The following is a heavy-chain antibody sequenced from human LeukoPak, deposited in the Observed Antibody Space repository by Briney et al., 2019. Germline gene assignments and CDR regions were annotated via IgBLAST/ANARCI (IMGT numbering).Heavy chain of an antibody. Sequence: GESLKISCKGSGYGFTSYWIGWVRQMPGKGLEWMGIIYPGDSDTRYSPSFQGQVTISADKSISTAYLQWSSLRASDTAMYYCARAHYDFWSGYYIGTNYYYYYGMDVWGQGTTVTVSS. J-gene: IGHJ6*02. V-gene: IGHV5-51*01. CDR1: GYGFTSYW. D-gene: IGHD3-3*01. CDR2: IYPGDSDT. CDR3: ARAHYDFWSGYYIGTNYYYYYGMDV.